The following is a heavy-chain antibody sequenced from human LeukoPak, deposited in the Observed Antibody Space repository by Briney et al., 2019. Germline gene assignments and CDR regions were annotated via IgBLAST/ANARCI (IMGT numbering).Heavy chain of an antibody. CDR1: GYSISSGYH. CDR3: ARINWNPGY. V-gene: IGHV4-38-2*01. Sequence: SETLSLTCAVSGYSISSGYHWDWIRPPPGKGLEWIGSIYHSGSTYYNPSLKSRVTISVDTSKNQFSLKLSSVTAADTAVYYCARINWNPGYWGQGTLVTVSS. CDR2: IYHSGST. D-gene: IGHD1-1*01. J-gene: IGHJ4*02.